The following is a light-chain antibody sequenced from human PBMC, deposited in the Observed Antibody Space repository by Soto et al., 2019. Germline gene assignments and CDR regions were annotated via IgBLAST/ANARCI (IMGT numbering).Light chain of an antibody. Sequence: EIVLTQSPGTLSLSPGERATLSCRARQSVSSSYLAWYQQKPGQAPRLLIYGASSRATGIPHRFSGSGSGTDFTLPITRLEPEDFSVYYCQQYGSSQWTFGQGTKVEIK. CDR1: QSVSSSY. CDR2: GAS. V-gene: IGKV3-20*01. CDR3: QQYGSSQWT. J-gene: IGKJ1*01.